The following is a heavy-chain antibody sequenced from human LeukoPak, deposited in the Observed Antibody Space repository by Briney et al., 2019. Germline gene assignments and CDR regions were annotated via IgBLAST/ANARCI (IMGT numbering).Heavy chain of an antibody. CDR3: ARLVAARSLDY. CDR2: IYTSGST. Sequence: PSETLSLTCTVSGGSISSYYWNWIRQPAGKGLEWIGHIYTSGSTSYNSSLKSRVTISVDTSKNQFSLKLSSVTAADTAVYYCARLVAARSLDYWGQGTLVTVSS. V-gene: IGHV4-4*07. J-gene: IGHJ4*02. CDR1: GGSISSYY. D-gene: IGHD6-6*01.